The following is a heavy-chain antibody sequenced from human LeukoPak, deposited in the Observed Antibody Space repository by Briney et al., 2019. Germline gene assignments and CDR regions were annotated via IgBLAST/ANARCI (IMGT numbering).Heavy chain of an antibody. J-gene: IGHJ4*02. CDR2: INHSGST. CDR3: ASWNAAGVYY. V-gene: IGHV4-34*01. Sequence: PSETLSLTCAVYGGSFSGYYWSWIRQPPGKGLEWIGEINHSGSTNYNPSLKSRVTISVDTSKNQFSLKLSSVTAADTAVYYCASWNAAGVYYWGQGTLVTVSS. CDR1: GGSFSGYY. D-gene: IGHD1-1*01.